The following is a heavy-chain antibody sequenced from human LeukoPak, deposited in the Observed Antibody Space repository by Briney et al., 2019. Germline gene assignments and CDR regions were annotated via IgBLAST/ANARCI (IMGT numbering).Heavy chain of an antibody. CDR2: IDPSDSYT. CDR3: ARHCRDYYCSGWFDP. Sequence: GQSLRISCKGCGYSFTSYWISWVRQMPGKGLEWMGRIDPSDSYTNYSPSFQGHVTISADKSISTAYLQWSSLKASDTAMYYCARHCRDYYCSGWFDPWGQGTLVTVSS. CDR1: GYSFTSYW. V-gene: IGHV5-10-1*01. J-gene: IGHJ5*02. D-gene: IGHD2-15*01.